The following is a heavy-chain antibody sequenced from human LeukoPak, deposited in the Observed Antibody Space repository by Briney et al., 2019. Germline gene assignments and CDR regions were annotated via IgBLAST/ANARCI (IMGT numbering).Heavy chain of an antibody. J-gene: IGHJ4*02. Sequence: PSEALSLTCTVSGGSISSSSYYWGWIRQPPGKGLEWIGSIYYSGSTYYNPSLKSRVTISVDTSKSQFSLKLSSVTAADTAVYYCARHNSPYYYDSSGTNQFDYWGQGTLVTVSS. CDR3: ARHNSPYYYDSSGTNQFDY. D-gene: IGHD3-22*01. CDR2: IYYSGST. V-gene: IGHV4-39*01. CDR1: GGSISSSSYY.